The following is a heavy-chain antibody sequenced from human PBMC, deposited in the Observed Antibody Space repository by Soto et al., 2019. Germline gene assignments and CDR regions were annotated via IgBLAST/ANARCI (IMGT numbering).Heavy chain of an antibody. CDR1: GFTVSSNY. J-gene: IGHJ6*02. Sequence: EVQLVETGGGLIQPGGSLRLSCAASGFTVSSNYMSWVRQAPGKGLEWVSVIYSGGRTYYAESVRGRFTISRDNSKNTLYLQMKRLRAEDTAVYYCARDPPATRHGMDVCVQGTTVTVSS. V-gene: IGHV3-53*02. CDR2: IYSGGRT. CDR3: ARDPPATRHGMDV.